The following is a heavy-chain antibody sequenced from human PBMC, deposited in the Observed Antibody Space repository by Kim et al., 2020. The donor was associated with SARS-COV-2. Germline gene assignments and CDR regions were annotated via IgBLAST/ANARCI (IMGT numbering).Heavy chain of an antibody. CDR2: ISSSGSTI. J-gene: IGHJ3*02. Sequence: AGSLRLSCAASGFTFSSYEMNWVRQAPGKGLEWVSYISSSGSTIYYADSVKGRFTISRDNAKNSLYLQMNSLRAEDTAVYYCLLYSGSYDAFDIWGQGTMVTVSS. V-gene: IGHV3-48*03. CDR1: GFTFSSYE. D-gene: IGHD1-26*01. CDR3: LLYSGSYDAFDI.